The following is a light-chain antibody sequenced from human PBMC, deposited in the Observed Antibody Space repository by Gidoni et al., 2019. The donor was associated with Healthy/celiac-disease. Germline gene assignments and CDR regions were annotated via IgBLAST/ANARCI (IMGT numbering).Light chain of an antibody. V-gene: IGKV1-9*01. CDR3: QQLNSYPPLT. CDR1: QRISSY. CDR2: AAS. Sequence: DIQWTQSPSFLSASVGDRVTITCRASQRISSYLAWYQQQPGKAPKLLIYAASTLQSGVPSRFSGSGSGTEFTPTISSLQPEDFATYYCQQLNSYPPLTFGGGTKVEIK. J-gene: IGKJ4*01.